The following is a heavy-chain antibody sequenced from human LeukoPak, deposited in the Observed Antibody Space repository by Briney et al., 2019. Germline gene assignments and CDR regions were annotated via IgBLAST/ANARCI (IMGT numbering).Heavy chain of an antibody. CDR2: IYTSGST. V-gene: IGHV4-61*02. CDR1: GGSISSGSYY. J-gene: IGHJ4*02. CDR3: ARLQEGDY. Sequence: SQTLSLTCTVSGGSISSGSYYWSWIRQPAGKGLEWIGRIYTSGSTNYNPSLKSRVTISVDTSKNQFSLKLSSVTAADTAVYYCARLQEGDYWGQGTLVTVSS.